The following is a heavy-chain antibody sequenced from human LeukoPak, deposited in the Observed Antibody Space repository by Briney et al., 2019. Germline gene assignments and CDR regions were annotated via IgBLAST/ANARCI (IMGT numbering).Heavy chain of an antibody. CDR1: GFTFSNYA. V-gene: IGHV3-23*01. D-gene: IGHD6-19*01. J-gene: IGHJ4*02. Sequence: GGSLRLSCAASGFTFSNYAMSWVRQAPGKGLEWVSAISGSGGSTYYADSVKGRFTISRDNSKNTLYLQMNSLRAEDTAAYYCAKQGSYTTGWFDYWGQGALVTVSS. CDR3: AKQGSYTTGWFDY. CDR2: ISGSGGST.